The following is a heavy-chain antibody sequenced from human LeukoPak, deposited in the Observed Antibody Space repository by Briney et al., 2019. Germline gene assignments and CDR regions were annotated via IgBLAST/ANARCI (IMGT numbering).Heavy chain of an antibody. J-gene: IGHJ4*02. CDR2: IYHSGDT. V-gene: IGHV4-59*01. Sequence: SESLSLTWTVSGGSMSSFYWGWIRQPPGKGLEWIAYIYHSGDTNYNLSLKSRVTMSVDTSKKQFSMRLSSVTAADTAVYYCARESPLSTGAFDYWGQGTVVTVSS. D-gene: IGHD5/OR15-5a*01. CDR1: GGSMSSFY. CDR3: ARESPLSTGAFDY.